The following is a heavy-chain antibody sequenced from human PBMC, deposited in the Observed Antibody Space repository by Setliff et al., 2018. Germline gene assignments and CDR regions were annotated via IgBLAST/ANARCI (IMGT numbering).Heavy chain of an antibody. CDR3: ATYSVGEGGRGH. CDR1: GYSISSGYY. V-gene: IGHV4-38-2*01. D-gene: IGHD3-10*01. CDR2: IYHSGRT. Sequence: TLSLTCAVSGYSISSGYYWGWIRQPPGKGLEWIGSIYHSGRTYYNPSLKSRVTISVDTSKNQFSLKLPSVTAADTAMYYRATYSVGEGGRGHWGQGVLVTVSS. J-gene: IGHJ4*02.